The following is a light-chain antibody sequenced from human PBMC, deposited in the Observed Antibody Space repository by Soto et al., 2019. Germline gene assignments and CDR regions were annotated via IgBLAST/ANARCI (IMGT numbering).Light chain of an antibody. CDR1: TSNIGDNP. Sequence: QPALTQPPSASGTPGQRVTISCSGSTSNIGDNPVSWYQHLPGTAPKLLIYINTQRPSGVPDRFSGSKSGTSASLAVSGLRSEDEADYYCASWDGSLNVVVFGGGTKLTVL. J-gene: IGLJ2*01. CDR3: ASWDGSLNVVV. CDR2: INT. V-gene: IGLV1-44*01.